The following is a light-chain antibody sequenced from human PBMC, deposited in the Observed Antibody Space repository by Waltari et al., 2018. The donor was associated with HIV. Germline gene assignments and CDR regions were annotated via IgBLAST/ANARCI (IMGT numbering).Light chain of an antibody. CDR1: KLGDQY. J-gene: IGLJ3*02. V-gene: IGLV3-1*01. CDR3: QAWDSSTVWV. CDR2: QDS. Sequence: SYELTQPPSVSVSPGQTASITCSGDKLGDQYACWYQQKPGQSPVRVIYQDSKRPSGIPERFSGSNAGNTATLTISGTQAMDEADYYCQAWDSSTVWVFGGGTKLTVL.